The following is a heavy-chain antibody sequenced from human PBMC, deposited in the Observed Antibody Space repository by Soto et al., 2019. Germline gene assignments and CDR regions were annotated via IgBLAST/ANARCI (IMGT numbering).Heavy chain of an antibody. J-gene: IGHJ3*02. D-gene: IGHD3-3*01. CDR1: GFTFDDYA. CDR3: TRRRLRFLEWLPSDAFDI. CDR2: IRSKANSYAT. Sequence: GGSLRLSCAASGFTFDDYAMHWVRQASGKGLEWVGRIRSKANSYATAYAASVKGRFTISRDDSKNTAYLQMNSLKTEDTAVYYCTRRRLRFLEWLPSDAFDIWGQGTMVTVSS. V-gene: IGHV3-73*01.